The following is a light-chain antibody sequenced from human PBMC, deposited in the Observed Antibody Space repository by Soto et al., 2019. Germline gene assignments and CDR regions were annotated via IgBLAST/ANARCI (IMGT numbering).Light chain of an antibody. CDR3: QQYNSYS. CDR2: DAS. J-gene: IGKJ1*01. Sequence: EIVITQSPATLSVSPGERATLSCRARQSVGSNLAWYQQTPGQAPRVVIYDASTRATVIPARFSGSGSGTEFTLTISSMQPDDFATYYCQQYNSYSFGQGTKVDIK. CDR1: QSVGSN. V-gene: IGKV3-15*01.